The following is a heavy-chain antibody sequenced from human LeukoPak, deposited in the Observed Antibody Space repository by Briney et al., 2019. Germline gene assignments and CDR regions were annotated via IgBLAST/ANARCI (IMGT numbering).Heavy chain of an antibody. V-gene: IGHV1-2*02. D-gene: IGHD1-26*01. Sequence: ASVKVSCKASGYTFTGYYMHWVRQAPGQGLEWMGWINPHSGGTDHAQKFQGRVTMARDTSISTAYMELSRLRSDDTAVYYCARDMDSGPDFFDYWGLGTLVTVSS. CDR3: ARDMDSGPDFFDY. J-gene: IGHJ4*02. CDR1: GYTFTGYY. CDR2: INPHSGGT.